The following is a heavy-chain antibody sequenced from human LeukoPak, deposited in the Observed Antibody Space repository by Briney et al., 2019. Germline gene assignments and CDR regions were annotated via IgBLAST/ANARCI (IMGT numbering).Heavy chain of an antibody. J-gene: IGHJ6*03. V-gene: IGHV3-9*03. CDR2: LSWNGGSI. CDR1: GFTFDDYA. Sequence: GGSLRLSCAASGFTFDDYAMHWVRQAPGKGLEWVSGLSWNGGSIGYADSVKGRFTISRDNAKNSLYLQINSLRADDMALYYCAKGKGATLVYYMDVWGKGTTVTVSS. D-gene: IGHD1-26*01. CDR3: AKGKGATLVYYMDV.